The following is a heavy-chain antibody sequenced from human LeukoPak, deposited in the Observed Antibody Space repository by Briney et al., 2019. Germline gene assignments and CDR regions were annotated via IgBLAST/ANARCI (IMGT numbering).Heavy chain of an antibody. V-gene: IGHV3-23*01. CDR1: GFTFSSYA. Sequence: GGSLRLSCVASGFTFSSYAMTWVRQAPGKGLEWVSALSGSGSSTYYADSVKGRFTISRDSSKNTLYLQMNSLRAEDTAVYYCAKDRLGLRLLDYWGQGTLVTVSS. D-gene: IGHD5-12*01. J-gene: IGHJ4*02. CDR3: AKDRLGLRLLDY. CDR2: LSGSGSST.